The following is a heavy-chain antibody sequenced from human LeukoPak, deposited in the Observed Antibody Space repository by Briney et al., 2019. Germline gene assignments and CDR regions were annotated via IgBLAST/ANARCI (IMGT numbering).Heavy chain of an antibody. CDR3: AKVIAAAEGGFDY. Sequence: GGSLRLSCEASGFTFSTFAMIWVRQPPGKGLEWVSSIFPSGGEIHYADSVRGRFTISRDNSKSTLSLQMNSLRAEDTAIYYCAKVIAAAEGGFDYWGQGTLVTVSS. D-gene: IGHD6-13*01. V-gene: IGHV3-23*01. J-gene: IGHJ4*02. CDR1: GFTFSTFA. CDR2: IFPSGGEI.